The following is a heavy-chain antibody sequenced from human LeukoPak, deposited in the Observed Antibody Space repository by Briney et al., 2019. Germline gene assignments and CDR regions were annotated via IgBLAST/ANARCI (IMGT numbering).Heavy chain of an antibody. Sequence: GASVKVSCKVSGYTLTELSMHWVRQAPGKGLEWMGGFDPEDGETIYAQKFQGRVTMTEDTPTDTAYMELSSLRSEDTAVYYCATAGYSSSWYRPFLDYWGQGTLVTVSS. CDR3: ATAGYSSSWYRPFLDY. J-gene: IGHJ4*02. D-gene: IGHD6-13*01. CDR1: GYTLTELS. CDR2: FDPEDGET. V-gene: IGHV1-24*01.